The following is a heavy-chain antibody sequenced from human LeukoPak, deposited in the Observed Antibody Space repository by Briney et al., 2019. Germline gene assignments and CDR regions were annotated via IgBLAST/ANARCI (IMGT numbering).Heavy chain of an antibody. Sequence: ASVKVSCKASGYTFTCYYMHWVRQAPGQGLEWMGWINPNSGGTNYAQKFQGWVTMTRDTSISTGYMELSRLRSDDTAVYYCARVNREIGIPSYAFDIWGQGTMVTVSS. CDR1: GYTFTCYY. CDR3: ARVNREIGIPSYAFDI. J-gene: IGHJ3*02. CDR2: INPNSGGT. V-gene: IGHV1-2*04. D-gene: IGHD1-14*01.